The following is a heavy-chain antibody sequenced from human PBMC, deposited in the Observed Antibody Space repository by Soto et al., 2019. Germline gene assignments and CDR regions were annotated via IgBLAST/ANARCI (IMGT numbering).Heavy chain of an antibody. J-gene: IGHJ4*02. CDR2: INPNSGGT. CDR3: AVTKGITGTNFPDY. Sequence: ASVKVSCKASGYTFTGYYMHWVRQAPGQGLEWMGWINPNSGGTNYAQKFQGWVTMTRDTSISTAYMELSRLRSDDTAVYYCAVTKGITGTNFPDYWGQGTLVTVSS. V-gene: IGHV1-2*04. CDR1: GYTFTGYY. D-gene: IGHD1-7*01.